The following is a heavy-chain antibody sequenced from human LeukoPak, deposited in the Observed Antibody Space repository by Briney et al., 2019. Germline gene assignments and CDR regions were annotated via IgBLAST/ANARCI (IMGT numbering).Heavy chain of an antibody. CDR1: GYSISSGYY. CDR2: NNNTGNT. V-gene: IGHV4-38-2*01. Sequence: PSGTLSLTCAVSGYSISSGYYWGWIRPPPGKGLEGIGSNNNTGNTYYNPSLKSRGTISVDTSKNQFSLRLSAETAADTGAYCCARRFWGSGNCYLNDWGQGTLVTVSS. CDR3: ARRFWGSGNCYLND. J-gene: IGHJ4*02. D-gene: IGHD3-16*01.